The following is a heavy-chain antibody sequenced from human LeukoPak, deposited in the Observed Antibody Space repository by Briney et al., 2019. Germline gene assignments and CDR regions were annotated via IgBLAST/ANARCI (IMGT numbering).Heavy chain of an antibody. CDR3: AKSGLNRFDY. Sequence: GGSLRLSCAASGFAFSSYAMHWVRQAPGKGLEWVAIISYDGITEDYADSVKGRFTISRDDSKNTLYLQMNSLRAEDTAVYYCAKSGLNRFDYWGQGTLVTVSS. D-gene: IGHD2-15*01. V-gene: IGHV3-30*04. CDR1: GFAFSSYA. J-gene: IGHJ4*02. CDR2: ISYDGITE.